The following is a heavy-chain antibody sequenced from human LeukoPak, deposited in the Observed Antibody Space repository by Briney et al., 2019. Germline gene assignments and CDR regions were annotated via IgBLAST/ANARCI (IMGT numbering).Heavy chain of an antibody. Sequence: GGSLRLSCAASGFTFSSYEMNWVRQAPGKGLEWVSYISSSGSTIYYADSVKGRFTISRDNAKNSLYLQMNSQRAEDTAVYYCAREGYSYDIDYWGQGTLVTVSS. CDR1: GFTFSSYE. D-gene: IGHD5-18*01. CDR3: AREGYSYDIDY. CDR2: ISSSGSTI. J-gene: IGHJ4*02. V-gene: IGHV3-48*03.